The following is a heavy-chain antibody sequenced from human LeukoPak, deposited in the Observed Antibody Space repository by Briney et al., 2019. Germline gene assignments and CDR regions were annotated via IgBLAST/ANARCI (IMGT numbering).Heavy chain of an antibody. J-gene: IGHJ5*02. CDR3: ARDWGITPP. CDR2: INPSGGST. CDR1: GYTFTNYY. Sequence: ASVKVSCKASGYTFTNYYIHWVRQAPGQGLECMGIINPSGGSTSYAQKFQGRVTMTRDMSTSTVYMELSSLRSEDTAVYYCARDWGITPPWGQGTLVTVSS. D-gene: IGHD3-16*01. V-gene: IGHV1-46*01.